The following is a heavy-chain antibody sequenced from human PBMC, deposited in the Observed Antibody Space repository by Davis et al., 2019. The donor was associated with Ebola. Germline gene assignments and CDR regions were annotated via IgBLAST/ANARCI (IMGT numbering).Heavy chain of an antibody. J-gene: IGHJ4*02. CDR3: ARDGVFQGYSYGYDY. CDR1: TFTFSSYS. V-gene: IGHV3-21*01. CDR2: ISGSGFYM. Sequence: GESLKISCAVSTFTFSSYSMNWVRQAPGKGLEWVSSISGSGFYMYYADSVKGRFTISRDNAKNSLYLQMNSLRAEDTAVYYCARDGVFQGYSYGYDYWGQGTLVTVSS. D-gene: IGHD5-18*01.